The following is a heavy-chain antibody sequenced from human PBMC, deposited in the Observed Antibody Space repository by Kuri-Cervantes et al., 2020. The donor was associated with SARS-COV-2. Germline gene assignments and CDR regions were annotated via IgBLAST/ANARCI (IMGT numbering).Heavy chain of an antibody. CDR2: INADNGDT. D-gene: IGHD2-2*01. J-gene: IGHJ4*02. V-gene: IGHV1-3*01. CDR1: GYTFTDYA. Sequence: ASVKVSCKASGYTFTDYAIHWVRQAPGQRLEWMGWINADNGDTRYSQKFRGRVTITRDTSASTAYMDLSSLRSEDTALYYCARDLPYCSRASCSRFDYWGQGTLVTVSS. CDR3: ARDLPYCSRASCSRFDY.